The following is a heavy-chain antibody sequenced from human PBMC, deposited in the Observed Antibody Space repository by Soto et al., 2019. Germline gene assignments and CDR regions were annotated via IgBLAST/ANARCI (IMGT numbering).Heavy chain of an antibody. D-gene: IGHD2-2*01. Sequence: SETLSLTCDVYGGSFSGYYWTWIRQPPGKGLEWIGEINHGGGTNYNASLKSRVIISVDRSKNQFSLKLSSVTAADTAVYYCARVPDRWGQGTLVTVSS. CDR2: INHGGGT. J-gene: IGHJ5*02. V-gene: IGHV4-34*01. CDR1: GGSFSGYY. CDR3: ARVPDR.